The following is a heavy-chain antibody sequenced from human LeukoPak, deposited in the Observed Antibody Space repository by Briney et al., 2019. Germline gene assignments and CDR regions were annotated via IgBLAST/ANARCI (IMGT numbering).Heavy chain of an antibody. Sequence: SETLSLTCTVSGGSISSGNCNWSWLRQHPGKGLEWIGYIYYSGGTNYNPSLKSRVTISVDTSKNQFSLELSTVTAADTAVYYCARKFGFGELNWSDPGGQGTLVTVSA. J-gene: IGHJ5*02. V-gene: IGHV4-31*03. CDR1: GGSISSGNCN. D-gene: IGHD3-10*01. CDR3: ARKFGFGELNWSDP. CDR2: IYYSGGT.